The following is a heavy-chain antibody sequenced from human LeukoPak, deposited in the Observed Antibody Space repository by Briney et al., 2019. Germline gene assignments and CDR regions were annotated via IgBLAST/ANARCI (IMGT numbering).Heavy chain of an antibody. CDR3: AREGGSRDFDY. CDR2: IIPILGMA. CDR1: GGTFSSYA. J-gene: IGHJ4*02. V-gene: IGHV1-69*04. Sequence: GASVKVSCKASGGTFSSYAISWVRQAPGQGLEWMGRIIPILGMANYAQKFQGRVTITADKSTSTAYMELSSLRSEDTAVYFCAREGGSRDFDYWGQGTLVTVSS. D-gene: IGHD2-2*01.